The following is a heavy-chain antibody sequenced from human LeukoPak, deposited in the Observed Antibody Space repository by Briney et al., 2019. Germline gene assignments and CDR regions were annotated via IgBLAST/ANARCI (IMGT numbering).Heavy chain of an antibody. Sequence: SETLSLTCAVYGGSFSGYCWSWIRQPPGKGLEWIGEINHSGSTNYNPSLKSRVTISVDTSKNQFSLKLSSVTAADTAVYYCARGSFLGVVGATTSPFDYWGQGTLVTVSS. D-gene: IGHD1-26*01. CDR2: INHSGST. J-gene: IGHJ4*02. CDR1: GGSFSGYC. V-gene: IGHV4-34*01. CDR3: ARGSFLGVVGATTSPFDY.